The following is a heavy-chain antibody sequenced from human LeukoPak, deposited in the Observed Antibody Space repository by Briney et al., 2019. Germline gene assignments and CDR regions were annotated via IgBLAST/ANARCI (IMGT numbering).Heavy chain of an antibody. CDR1: GDSVSTASNA. J-gene: IGHJ3*01. CDR2: TYFNSKWYP. CDR3: VRLNWRRKAFDV. Sequence: SQTLSLTCAISGDSVSTASNAWYWIRQSRSRGLEWLGSTYFNSKWYPDYEVSVKGRTTINPDQSRNQFSLQVSEVTRQDRAVYYWVRLNWRRKAFDVWGEGRMVTVCS. D-gene: IGHD1-20*01. V-gene: IGHV6-1*01.